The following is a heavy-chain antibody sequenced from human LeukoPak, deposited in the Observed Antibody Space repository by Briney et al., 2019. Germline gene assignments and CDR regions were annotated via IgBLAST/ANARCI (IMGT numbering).Heavy chain of an antibody. Sequence: QTGGSLRLSCEASGFTFSSYGMHWVRQAPGKGPEWVAFIRYDGSSKFYADSVKARFTISRDNSKNTLYLQMNSLRAEDTAVYYCARDSSSGWYHGDWGQGTLVTVSS. CDR2: IRYDGSSK. V-gene: IGHV3-30*02. D-gene: IGHD6-19*01. J-gene: IGHJ4*02. CDR1: GFTFSSYG. CDR3: ARDSSSGWYHGD.